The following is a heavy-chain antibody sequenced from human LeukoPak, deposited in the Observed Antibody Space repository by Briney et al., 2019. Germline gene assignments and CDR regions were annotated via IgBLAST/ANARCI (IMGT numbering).Heavy chain of an antibody. Sequence: GRSLRLSCAASGFTFTIHAVHWVRQAPGKGLEWVAVTDGINKFYSDSVRGRFTISGDTSKNTIYLQMNSLRPEDTAMYYCAKDLIAGPPDYFDYWGQGTLVSVSS. V-gene: IGHV3-30-3*02. J-gene: IGHJ4*02. CDR1: GFTFTIHA. D-gene: IGHD2-21*01. CDR2: TDGINK. CDR3: AKDLIAGPPDYFDY.